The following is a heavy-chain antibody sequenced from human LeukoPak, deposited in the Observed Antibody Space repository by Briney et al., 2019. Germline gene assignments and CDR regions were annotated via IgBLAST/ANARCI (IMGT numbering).Heavy chain of an antibody. CDR1: GGSISSGDYY. D-gene: IGHD3-3*01. Sequence: PSETLSLTCTVSGGSISSGDYYWSWIRQPPGKGLEWIGYIYYSGSTYYNPSLKSRVTISVDTSKNQFSPKLSSVTAADTAVYYCARELRLMQRYGMDVWGQGTTVTVSS. CDR2: IYYSGST. V-gene: IGHV4-30-4*01. CDR3: ARELRLMQRYGMDV. J-gene: IGHJ6*02.